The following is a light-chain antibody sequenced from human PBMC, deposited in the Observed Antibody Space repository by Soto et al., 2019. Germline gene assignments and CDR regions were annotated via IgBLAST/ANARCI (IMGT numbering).Light chain of an antibody. V-gene: IGLV2-14*01. J-gene: IGLJ1*01. CDR3: SSYGSTSTRYV. CDR1: SSDVGGYNY. CDR2: EVS. Sequence: QSALTQPASVSGSPGQSITISCTGTSSDVGGYNYVSWYQQHPRKAPKLMIYEVSNRPSGVSNRFSGSKSANTASLTISGLQAEDEADYFCSSYGSTSTRYVFGTGTKVTVL.